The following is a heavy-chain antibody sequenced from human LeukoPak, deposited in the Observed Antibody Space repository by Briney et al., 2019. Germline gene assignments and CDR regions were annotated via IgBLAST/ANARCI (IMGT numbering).Heavy chain of an antibody. J-gene: IGHJ5*02. CDR3: ARDTGNSVWFDP. CDR1: GGSISSHY. Sequence: PSETLSLTCTVSGGSISSHYWSWIRQPPGKGLEWIGYIYYSGSTNYNPSLKSRVTISVDTSKNQFSLKLSSVTAADTAVYYCARDTGNSVWFDPWGQGTLVTVSS. CDR2: IYYSGST. V-gene: IGHV4-59*11. D-gene: IGHD4-11*01.